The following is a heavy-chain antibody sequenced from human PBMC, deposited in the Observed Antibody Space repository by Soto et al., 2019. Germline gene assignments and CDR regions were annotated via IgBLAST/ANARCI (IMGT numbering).Heavy chain of an antibody. J-gene: IGHJ6*02. Sequence: QVQLVQSGAEVKKPGSSVKVSCKASGGTFSSYAISWVRQAPGQGLEWMGGIIPIFGTANYAQKFQGRVTITADESTSTDYMELSSLRSEDTAVYYCARGSSSGGYYYYYGMDVWGQGTTVTVSS. CDR3: ARGSSSGGYYYYYGMDV. CDR2: IIPIFGTA. D-gene: IGHD6-6*01. V-gene: IGHV1-69*01. CDR1: GGTFSSYA.